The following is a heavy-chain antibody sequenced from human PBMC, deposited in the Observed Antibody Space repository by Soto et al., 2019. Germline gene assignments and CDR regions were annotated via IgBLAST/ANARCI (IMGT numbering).Heavy chain of an antibody. D-gene: IGHD2-15*01. CDR1: GGSISNGY. J-gene: IGHJ4*01. Sequence: PSETLSVTCTVSGGSISNGYWSWIRQAPGKGLEWIGFIFHSGNAKYNPSLKSRVTISVDTSKNQFSLSLDSVTAADTAVYFCARAHAPTLPFDYWGQGTLVTVSS. V-gene: IGHV4-59*01. CDR3: ARAHAPTLPFDY. CDR2: IFHSGNA.